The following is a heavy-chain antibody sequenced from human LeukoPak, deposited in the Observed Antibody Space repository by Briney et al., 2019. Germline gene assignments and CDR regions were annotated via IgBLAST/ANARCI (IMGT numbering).Heavy chain of an antibody. D-gene: IGHD2-2*01. CDR1: GSTFSSYS. CDR2: ISSSSDHI. J-gene: IGHJ4*02. V-gene: IGHV3-21*01. Sequence: GGSLRLSCAASGSTFSSYSMNWVRQAPGKGLEWVSSISSSSDHIAYADSVKGRFTISRDNAKNALYLQVNSLRAEDTAVYYCARGIVPAAFDYWGQGTLVTVSS. CDR3: ARGIVPAAFDY.